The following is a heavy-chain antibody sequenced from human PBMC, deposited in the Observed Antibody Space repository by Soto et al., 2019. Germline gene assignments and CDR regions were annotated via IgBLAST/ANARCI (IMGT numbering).Heavy chain of an antibody. CDR2: IYYSGST. Sequence: PSETLSLTCTVSGGSISSSSYYWGWIRQPPGKGLEWIGSIYYSGSTYYNPSLKSRVTISVDTSKNQFSLKLSSVTAADTAVYYCAMGVLRYFGWRRAVFDYWGQGTLVTVSS. D-gene: IGHD3-9*01. CDR3: AMGVLRYFGWRRAVFDY. CDR1: GGSISSSSYY. V-gene: IGHV4-39*01. J-gene: IGHJ4*02.